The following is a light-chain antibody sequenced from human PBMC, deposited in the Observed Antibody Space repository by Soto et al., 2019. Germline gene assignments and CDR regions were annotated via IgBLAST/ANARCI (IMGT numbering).Light chain of an antibody. J-gene: IGKJ1*01. Sequence: EIVLTQSPATLSLPPGGRATLSCRASQSVGSSLAWYQQKLGQAPRLLIYAASDRAPGIPGRFSGSGSGTDFTLIISSLEPEDFAFYYCQQGNTWPWTFGQGTKVDIK. CDR3: QQGNTWPWT. CDR2: AAS. CDR1: QSVGSS. V-gene: IGKV3-11*01.